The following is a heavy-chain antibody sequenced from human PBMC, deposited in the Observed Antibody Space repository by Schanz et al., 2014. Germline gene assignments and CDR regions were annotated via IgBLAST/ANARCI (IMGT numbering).Heavy chain of an antibody. CDR3: ARAKRFGDMDV. V-gene: IGHV1-18*01. CDR2: ISAYNGHT. CDR1: GGTFSSYA. Sequence: QVQLVQSGAEVKKPGSPVKVSCKSSGGTFSSYAISWVRQAPGQGLEWMGWISAYNGHTDYAQKLQGRVTLTTDTSTSTAYMELRNLRSDDTAVYYCARAKRFGDMDVWGQGTTXTVSS. D-gene: IGHD3-10*01. J-gene: IGHJ6*02.